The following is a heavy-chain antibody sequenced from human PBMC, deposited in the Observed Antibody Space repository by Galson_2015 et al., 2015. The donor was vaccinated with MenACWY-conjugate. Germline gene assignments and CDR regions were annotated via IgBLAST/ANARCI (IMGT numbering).Heavy chain of an antibody. J-gene: IGHJ6*02. D-gene: IGHD1-26*01. CDR3: ARHPPGGRGMDV. V-gene: IGHV5-51*01. CDR1: GYTFTTYW. CDR2: ISPGDSET. Sequence: QSGAEVKKPGESLKISCKGSGYTFTTYWIGWVRQLPGKGLEWMGLISPGDSETRYSPAFQGQVTISADKSISTAYVQWDSLQASDTAMDYCARHPPGGRGMDVWGQGTTVTVSS.